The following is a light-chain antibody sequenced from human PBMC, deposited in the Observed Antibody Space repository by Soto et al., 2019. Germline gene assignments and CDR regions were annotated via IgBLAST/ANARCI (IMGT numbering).Light chain of an antibody. CDR1: QNIRGNE. CDR2: RGS. Sequence: VLTQSPGTLSLSPGERATLSCRASQNIRGNELAWYQQKPGQAPRLLIYRGSSRATGIPDRFSGRGSGTDFPLTISRLEPEDFAVYYCQDYGTSAPWTFGQGTTVEIK. J-gene: IGKJ1*01. V-gene: IGKV3-20*01. CDR3: QDYGTSAPWT.